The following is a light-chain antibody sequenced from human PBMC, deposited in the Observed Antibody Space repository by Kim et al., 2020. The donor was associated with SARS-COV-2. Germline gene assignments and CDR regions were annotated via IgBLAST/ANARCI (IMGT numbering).Light chain of an antibody. Sequence: GQSITISCTGTSSDVVSYNLVSWYQQHPGKTPKLMIYEGSKRPSGVSNRFSGSKSGNTASLTISGLQAEDEADYYCCSYAGSSTLVFGGGTQLTVL. CDR2: EGS. V-gene: IGLV2-23*01. CDR1: SSDVVSYNL. CDR3: CSYAGSSTLV. J-gene: IGLJ2*01.